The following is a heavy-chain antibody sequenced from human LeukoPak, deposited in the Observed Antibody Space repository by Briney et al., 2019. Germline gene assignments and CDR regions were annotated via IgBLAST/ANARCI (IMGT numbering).Heavy chain of an antibody. D-gene: IGHD6-13*01. CDR3: AKGGGTGYSSSWYSN. Sequence: PGGSLRLYCAASGFTFSSYGMHWVRQAPGKGLGWVAVISYDGSNKYYADSVKGRFTISRDNSKNTLYLQMNSLRVEDTAVYYCAKGGGTGYSSSWYSNWGQGTLVTVSS. J-gene: IGHJ4*02. CDR1: GFTFSSYG. CDR2: ISYDGSNK. V-gene: IGHV3-30*18.